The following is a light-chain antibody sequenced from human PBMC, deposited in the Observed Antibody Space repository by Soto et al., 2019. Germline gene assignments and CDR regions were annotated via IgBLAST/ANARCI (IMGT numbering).Light chain of an antibody. CDR1: QSVSTTY. V-gene: IGKV3-20*01. Sequence: EIVLTQSPGTLSLSPGERATPSCRASQSVSTTYLGWYQQKPGQAPRLLVYGTSRRATGIPDRFSGSGSGTDFTLTISSLEPEDFAVYYCQHYGSSPPMYTFGQGTKLEIK. CDR3: QHYGSSPPMYT. J-gene: IGKJ2*01. CDR2: GTS.